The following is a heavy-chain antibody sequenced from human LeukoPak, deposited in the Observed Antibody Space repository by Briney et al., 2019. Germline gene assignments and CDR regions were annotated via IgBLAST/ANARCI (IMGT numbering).Heavy chain of an antibody. Sequence: ASVKVSCKASGGTFDNYAIRWVRQATGQGLEWMGWMNPNSGNTGYAQKFQGRVTITRNTSISTAYMELSSLRSEDTAVYYCARGIVSRSSSWYYYYYYMDVWGKGATVTVSS. CDR3: ARGIVSRSSSWYYYYYYMDV. CDR2: MNPNSGNT. J-gene: IGHJ6*03. D-gene: IGHD6-13*01. CDR1: GGTFDNYA. V-gene: IGHV1-8*03.